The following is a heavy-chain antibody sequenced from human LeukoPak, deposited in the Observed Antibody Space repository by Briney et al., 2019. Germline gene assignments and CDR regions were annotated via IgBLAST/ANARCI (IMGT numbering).Heavy chain of an antibody. J-gene: IGHJ4*02. D-gene: IGHD3-16*02. CDR3: ARVSSPDYVWGSYPEYYFDY. Sequence: PSETLSLTCTVSGSSISSFYWSWIRQPPGKGLEWIGYIYYTGSTNYNPSLKSRVTMSVDTSQNQFSLKLSSVTAADTAVYYCARVSSPDYVWGSYPEYYFDYWGQGTLVTVSS. CDR1: GSSISSFY. CDR2: IYYTGST. V-gene: IGHV4-59*01.